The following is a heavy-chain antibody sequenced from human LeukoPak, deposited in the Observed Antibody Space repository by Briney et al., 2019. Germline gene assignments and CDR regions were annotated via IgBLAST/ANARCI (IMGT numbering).Heavy chain of an antibody. J-gene: IGHJ4*02. CDR2: IYYSGST. CDR1: GGSISSYY. CDR3: ARGEQRLHPFSLDY. D-gene: IGHD4-11*01. Sequence: SETLSLTCTVSGGSISSYYWSWIGQPPGKGLEWIGYIYYSGSTNYNPSLKSRVTISVDTSKNQFSLKLSSVTAADTAVYYCARGEQRLHPFSLDYWGQGTLVTVSS. V-gene: IGHV4-59*01.